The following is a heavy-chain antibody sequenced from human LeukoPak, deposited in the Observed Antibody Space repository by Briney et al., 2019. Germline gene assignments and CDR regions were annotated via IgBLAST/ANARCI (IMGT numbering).Heavy chain of an antibody. J-gene: IGHJ6*03. CDR1: GGSFSGYY. CDR2: INHSGST. Sequence: SETLSLTCAVYGGSFSGYYWSWIRQPPGKGLEWIGEINHSGSTNYNPSLKSRVTISVDTSKNQFSLKLSSVTAADTAVYYCARAIQQMTMRDIVVVPAAIPAQGGYMDVWGKGTTVTVSS. V-gene: IGHV4-34*01. CDR3: ARAIQQMTMRDIVVVPAAIPAQGGYMDV. D-gene: IGHD2-2*02.